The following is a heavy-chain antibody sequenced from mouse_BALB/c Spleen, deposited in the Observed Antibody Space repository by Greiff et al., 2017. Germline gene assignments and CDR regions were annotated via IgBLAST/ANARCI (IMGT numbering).Heavy chain of an antibody. J-gene: IGHJ4*01. CDR1: GYTFTSYW. CDR2: INPSNGRT. V-gene: IGHV1S81*02. CDR3: ASRGSPYYAMDY. Sequence: VQLQQPGAELVKPGASVKLSCKASGYTFTSYWMHWVKQRPGQGLEWIGEINPSNGRTNYNEKFKSKATLTVDKSSSTAYMQLSSLTSEDSAVYYCASRGSPYYAMDYWGQGTSVTVSS.